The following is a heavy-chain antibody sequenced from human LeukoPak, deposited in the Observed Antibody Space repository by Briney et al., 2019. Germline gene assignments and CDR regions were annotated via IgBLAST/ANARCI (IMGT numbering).Heavy chain of an antibody. J-gene: IGHJ3*02. Sequence: GGSLRLSCAASGFTFSRYEMNWVRQAPGKGLEWVGRIKSKTDGGTTDYAAPVKGRFTISRDDSKNTLYLQMNSLKTEDTAVYYCNVVLMVYARLSSEDAFDIWGQGTMVTVSS. CDR1: GFTFSRYE. V-gene: IGHV3-15*01. CDR2: IKSKTDGGTT. CDR3: NVVLMVYARLSSEDAFDI. D-gene: IGHD2-8*01.